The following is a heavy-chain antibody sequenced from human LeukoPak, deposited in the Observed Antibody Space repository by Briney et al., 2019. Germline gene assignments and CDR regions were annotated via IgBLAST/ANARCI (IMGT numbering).Heavy chain of an antibody. V-gene: IGHV4-59*08. Sequence: SETLSLTCTVSGGSISSYYWSWVRQPPGKGLEWIGYIYYSGSTNYNPSLKSRVTISVDTSKNQFSLKLSSVTAADTAVYYCARLAAAGSYYYYYGMDVWGQGTTVTVSS. D-gene: IGHD6-13*01. CDR2: IYYSGST. CDR1: GGSISSYY. CDR3: ARLAAAGSYYYYYGMDV. J-gene: IGHJ6*02.